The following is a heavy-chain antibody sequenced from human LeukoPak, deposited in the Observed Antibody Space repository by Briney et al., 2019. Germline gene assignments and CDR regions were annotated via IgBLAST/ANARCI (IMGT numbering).Heavy chain of an antibody. Sequence: PGGSLRLSCSASGFTFRNYAIHWVRQAPGKGLEYVSGISDNGRSTYYADSVRGRFTISRDNAKNSLYLEMNSLRDEDTAVYYCARDVRWLRFVFDNWGQGTLVTVSS. J-gene: IGHJ4*02. V-gene: IGHV3-64*04. CDR2: ISDNGRST. D-gene: IGHD5-12*01. CDR1: GFTFRNYA. CDR3: ARDVRWLRFVFDN.